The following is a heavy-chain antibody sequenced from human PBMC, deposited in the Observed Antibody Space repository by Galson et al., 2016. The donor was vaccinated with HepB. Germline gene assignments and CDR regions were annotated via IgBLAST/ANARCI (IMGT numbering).Heavy chain of an antibody. D-gene: IGHD6-13*01. CDR1: GASMSTSSFY. V-gene: IGHV4-39*01. Sequence: SETLSLTCTVSGASMSTSSFYWGWVRQPPGKGLQWIGTIYYSGTTNYNPSLKSRVTISVDTFKNQFSLKLASVTAADTAVYYCASHGPKVRSWWGKWFDPWGQGTLVTVSS. J-gene: IGHJ5*02. CDR3: ASHGPKVRSWWGKWFDP. CDR2: IYYSGTT.